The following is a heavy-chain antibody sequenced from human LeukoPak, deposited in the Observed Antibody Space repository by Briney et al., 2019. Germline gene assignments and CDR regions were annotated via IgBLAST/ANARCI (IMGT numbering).Heavy chain of an antibody. CDR2: IKHNGDEL. D-gene: IGHD3-16*01. J-gene: IGHJ4*02. CDR1: GFTFRSYW. V-gene: IGHV3-7*01. Sequence: TGRSLRLSCAASGFTFRSYWMTWVRQAPGKGLEWVANIKHNGDELNYVDSVEDRFTISRDNAKNSLYLHMTSLRAEDTAVYYCARELRTFDSWGQGTLVTVSS. CDR3: ARELRTFDS.